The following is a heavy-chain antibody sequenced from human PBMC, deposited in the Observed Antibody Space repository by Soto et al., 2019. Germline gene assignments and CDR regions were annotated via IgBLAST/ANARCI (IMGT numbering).Heavy chain of an antibody. CDR2: INTNNGGT. D-gene: IGHD1-26*01. J-gene: IGHJ3*02. CDR1: GYTFTANY. Sequence: VQLVQSEADVEKPGASVTVSCKTSGYTFTANYIHWVRQAPGQGLEWMGWINTNNGGTHFAQKFQDWVTLTRDKYISTAYMELRRLKSDDTAIYYCARGSFVGANGGADAFDSWGQGTMVSVSS. V-gene: IGHV1-2*04. CDR3: ARGSFVGANGGADAFDS.